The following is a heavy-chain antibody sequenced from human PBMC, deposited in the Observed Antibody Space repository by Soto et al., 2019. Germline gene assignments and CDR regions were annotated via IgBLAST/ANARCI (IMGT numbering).Heavy chain of an antibody. CDR1: GGSISDDIYY. Sequence: QVQLQASGPGLVKPSQTLSLTCTVSGGSISDDIYYSTWIRQHPGKGLEWIGYIYYSGSTYYNPSLKSRVTISVDTSKNQFSLKLSSVTAADTAVYYCAGDGDPRFLEWGQGALVTVSS. D-gene: IGHD4-17*01. CDR2: IYYSGST. CDR3: AGDGDPRFLE. J-gene: IGHJ4*02. V-gene: IGHV4-31*03.